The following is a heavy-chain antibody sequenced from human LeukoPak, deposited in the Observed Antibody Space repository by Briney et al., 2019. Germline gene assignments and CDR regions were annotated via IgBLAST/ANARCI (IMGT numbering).Heavy chain of an antibody. CDR3: ARHEIGGDRSSWYIS. J-gene: IGHJ1*01. CDR1: GYTFTGYY. V-gene: IGHV1-2*02. D-gene: IGHD6-13*01. CDR2: INPNNGGT. Sequence: ASVKVSCKASGYTFTGYYMHWVRQAPGQGLEWMGWINPNNGGTNYAQKFQGRVTMTRDTSISTAYMELSRLRSDDTAVYYCARHEIGGDRSSWYISWGQGTLVTVSS.